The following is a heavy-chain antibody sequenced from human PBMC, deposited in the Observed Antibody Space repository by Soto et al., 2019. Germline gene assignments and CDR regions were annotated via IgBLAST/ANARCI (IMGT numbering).Heavy chain of an antibody. CDR3: ARERPDGARLDP. D-gene: IGHD6-6*01. V-gene: IGHV4-30-4*01. Sequence: QVQLQESGPGLVKPSQTLSLTCTVSGGSISSGDYYWSWIRQPPGKGLEWIGYIYYSGSTYYHPSLKSLVTISVDTSKNQSSLKLSSVTAADTAVYYCARERPDGARLDPWGQGTLVTVSS. J-gene: IGHJ5*02. CDR2: IYYSGST. CDR1: GGSISSGDYY.